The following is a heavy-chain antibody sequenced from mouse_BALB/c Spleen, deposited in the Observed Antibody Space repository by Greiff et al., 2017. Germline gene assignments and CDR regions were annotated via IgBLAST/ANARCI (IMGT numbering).Heavy chain of an antibody. V-gene: IGHV1S126*01. Sequence: VQLQQSGPQLVRPGASVKISCKASGYSFTSYWMHWVKQRPGQGLEWIGMIDPSDSETRLNQKFKDKATLTVDKSSSTAYMQLSSPTSEDSAVYDCARGSGYDYAMDYWGQGTSVTVSS. J-gene: IGHJ4*01. CDR1: GYSFTSYW. CDR2: IDPSDSET. D-gene: IGHD3-1*01. CDR3: ARGSGYDYAMDY.